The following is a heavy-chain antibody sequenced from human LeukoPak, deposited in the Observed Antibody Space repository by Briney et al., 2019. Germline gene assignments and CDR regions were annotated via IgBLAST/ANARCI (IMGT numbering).Heavy chain of an antibody. CDR1: GGSISSYY. Sequence: SETLSLTCTVSGGSISSYYWSWIRQPPGKGLEWIGYIYYSGSTNYNPSLKSRVTISVDTSKNQFSLKLSSVTAADTAVYYCARVRFPPYSSSSTYYFDYWGQGTLVTVSS. V-gene: IGHV4-59*01. J-gene: IGHJ4*02. D-gene: IGHD6-6*01. CDR2: IYYSGST. CDR3: ARVRFPPYSSSSTYYFDY.